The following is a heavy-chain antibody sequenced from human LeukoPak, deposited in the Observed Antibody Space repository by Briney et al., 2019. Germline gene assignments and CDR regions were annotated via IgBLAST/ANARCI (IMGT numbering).Heavy chain of an antibody. J-gene: IGHJ6*02. CDR2: ISGSGGST. Sequence: GGSLRLSCAASGFTFSSYAMSWVRQAPGKGLEWVSAISGSGGSTYYADSVKGRFTISRDNSKNTLYLQMNSLRAEDTAVYYLGKISEAAAAYFGYYGMDVWGQGTKVTVSS. V-gene: IGHV3-23*01. CDR1: GFTFSSYA. D-gene: IGHD6-13*01. CDR3: GKISEAAAAYFGYYGMDV.